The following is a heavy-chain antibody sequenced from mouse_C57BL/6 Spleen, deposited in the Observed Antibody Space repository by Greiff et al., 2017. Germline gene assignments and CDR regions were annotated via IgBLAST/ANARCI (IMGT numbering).Heavy chain of an antibody. Sequence: QVQLQQPGAELVKPGASVKMSCKASGYTFTSYWITWVKQRPGQGLEWIGDIYPGSGSTNYNEKFKSKATLTVDTSSSTAYMQLSSLTSEDSAVYYCARGIHYYGSSGPGYWGQGTTLTVSS. D-gene: IGHD1-1*01. CDR1: GYTFTSYW. CDR3: ARGIHYYGSSGPGY. V-gene: IGHV1-55*01. J-gene: IGHJ2*01. CDR2: IYPGSGST.